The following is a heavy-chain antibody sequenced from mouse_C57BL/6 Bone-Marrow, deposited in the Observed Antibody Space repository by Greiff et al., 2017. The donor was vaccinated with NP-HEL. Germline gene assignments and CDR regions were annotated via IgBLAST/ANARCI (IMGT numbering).Heavy chain of an antibody. J-gene: IGHJ2*01. CDR2: IYPGDGDT. V-gene: IGHV1-82*01. Sequence: QVQLQQSGPELVKPGASVQISCKASGYAFSSSWMNWVKQRPGKGLERIGRIYPGDGDTNYNGKFKGKATLTADKSSSTAYMQLSSLTSEDSAVYFCARRNFFFDYCGQGTTLTVSS. CDR3: ARRNFFFDY. CDR1: GYAFSSSW.